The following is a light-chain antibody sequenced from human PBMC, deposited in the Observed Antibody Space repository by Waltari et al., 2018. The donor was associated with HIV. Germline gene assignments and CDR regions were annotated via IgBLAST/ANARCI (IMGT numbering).Light chain of an antibody. CDR1: SSDVGGYNY. CDR3: CSYAGSYGV. V-gene: IGLV2-11*01. J-gene: IGLJ2*01. Sequence: QSALTQPRSVSGSPGQSVTISCTGTSSDVGGYNYVSWYQQHQGKAPKLMIYDVSKRPSGVPDRFSGSKSGNTASLTISGLQAEDEADYYCCSYAGSYGVFGGGTKLTVL. CDR2: DVS.